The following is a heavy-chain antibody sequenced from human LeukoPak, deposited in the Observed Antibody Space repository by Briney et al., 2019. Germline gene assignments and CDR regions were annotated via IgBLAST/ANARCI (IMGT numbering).Heavy chain of an antibody. J-gene: IGHJ4*02. CDR1: GFTFSSYS. CDR3: ARENDSSGYYYFDY. CDR2: ISSSSSYI. D-gene: IGHD3-22*01. Sequence: KPGGSLRLSCAASGFTFSSYSMNWVRQAPGKGLEWVSSISSSSSYIYYADSVKGRFTISRDNAKNSLYLQMNSLRAEDTAVYYCARENDSSGYYYFDYWGQGTLVTVSS. V-gene: IGHV3-21*01.